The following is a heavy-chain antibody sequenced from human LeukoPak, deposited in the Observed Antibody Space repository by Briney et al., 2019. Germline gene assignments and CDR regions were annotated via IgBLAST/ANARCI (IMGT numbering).Heavy chain of an antibody. CDR1: GFTFSSYA. CDR2: IKQDGNEK. Sequence: GRSLRLSCAASGFTFSSYAMHWVRQAPGKGLEWVANIKQDGNEKYYVDSVKGRFTISRDNAKNSLYLQMNSLRAEDTAVYYCTPLWITMVRGVTDYWGQGTLVTVSS. J-gene: IGHJ4*02. CDR3: TPLWITMVRGVTDY. V-gene: IGHV3-7*03. D-gene: IGHD3-10*01.